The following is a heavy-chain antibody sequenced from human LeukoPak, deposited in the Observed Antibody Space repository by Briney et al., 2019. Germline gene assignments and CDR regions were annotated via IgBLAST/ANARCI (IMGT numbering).Heavy chain of an antibody. CDR1: GFTLSIYR. CDR2: IKEDGSEK. Sequence: PGGSLRLSCSASGFTLSIYRLTWLRQAPGKGLEWVANIKEDGSEKYYVDSVKGRFTISRDNAKNSLYLQMNSLRAEDTAVYYCASLSCWNLYFQHWGQGTLVTVSS. CDR3: ASLSCWNLYFQH. V-gene: IGHV3-7*05. J-gene: IGHJ1*01. D-gene: IGHD1-1*01.